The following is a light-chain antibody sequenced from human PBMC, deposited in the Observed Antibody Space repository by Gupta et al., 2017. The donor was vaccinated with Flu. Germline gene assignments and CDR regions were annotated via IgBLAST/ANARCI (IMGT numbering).Light chain of an antibody. CDR2: GNT. CDR3: QSYDNSLRGYV. J-gene: IGLJ1*01. V-gene: IGLV1-40*01. CDR1: SSNIGAGYD. Sequence: QAVLTQPPSVSGAPGLRVTISCTGSSSNIGAGYDVHWYQQLPGTAPKVLIFGNTNRPSGVPDRFSASKSGTSASLAITGLQADDEADYYCQSYDNSLRGYVFGTGTEVTVL.